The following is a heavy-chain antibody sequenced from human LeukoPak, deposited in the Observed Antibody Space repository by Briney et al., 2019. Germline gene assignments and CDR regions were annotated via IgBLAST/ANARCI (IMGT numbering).Heavy chain of an antibody. CDR1: GFTFSSYW. CDR3: ARRAGAYSHPYDY. V-gene: IGHV3-7*03. D-gene: IGHD4/OR15-4a*01. CDR2: IKTDGSQI. J-gene: IGHJ4*02. Sequence: GGSLRLSCVASGFTFSSYWMTWVRQAPGKGLEWVANIKTDGSQIYYVDSVKGRFTISRDNSKNTLYLQMNSLRAEDTAVYYCARRAGAYSHPYDYWGQGTLVTVSS.